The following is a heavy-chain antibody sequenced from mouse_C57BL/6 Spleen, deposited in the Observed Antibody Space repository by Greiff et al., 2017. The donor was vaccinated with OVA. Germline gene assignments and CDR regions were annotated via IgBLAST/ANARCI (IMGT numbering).Heavy chain of an antibody. D-gene: IGHD2-4*01. V-gene: IGHV1-59*01. CDR3: ARGYDYDARDFDY. CDR2: IDPSDSYT. Sequence: QVQLKQPGAELVRPGTSVKLSCKASGYTFTSYWMHWVKQRPGQGLEWIGVIDPSDSYTNYNQKFKGKATLTVDTSSSTAYMQLSSLTSEDSAVYYCARGYDYDARDFDYWGQGTTLTVSS. CDR1: GYTFTSYW. J-gene: IGHJ2*01.